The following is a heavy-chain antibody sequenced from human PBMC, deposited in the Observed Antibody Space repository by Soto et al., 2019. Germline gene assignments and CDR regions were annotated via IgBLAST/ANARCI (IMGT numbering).Heavy chain of an antibody. CDR2: IYSGGST. J-gene: IGHJ4*02. D-gene: IGHD3-3*01. CDR1: GFTVSSNY. CDR3: ARARITIFGVVEPFDY. Sequence: GFTVSSNYMSWVRQAPGKGLEWVSVIYSGGSTYYADSVKGRFTISRDNSKNTLYLQMNSLRAEDTAVYYCARARITIFGVVEPFDYWGQGTLVTVS. V-gene: IGHV3-66*01.